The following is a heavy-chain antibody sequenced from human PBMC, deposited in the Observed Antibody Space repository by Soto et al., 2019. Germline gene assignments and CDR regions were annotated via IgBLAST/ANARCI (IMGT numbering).Heavy chain of an antibody. D-gene: IGHD6-19*01. CDR3: AKGPSSGWYYFDY. V-gene: IGHV3-23*01. Sequence: PGGSLRLSCAASGFTFSNYVMSWVRQAPGKGLEWVSTISGSGGTTYYVDSVRGRFTISRDNSKNTLYLQMNSLRAEDTAVYYCAKGPSSGWYYFDYWGQGTLVTVSS. CDR1: GFTFSNYV. CDR2: ISGSGGTT. J-gene: IGHJ4*02.